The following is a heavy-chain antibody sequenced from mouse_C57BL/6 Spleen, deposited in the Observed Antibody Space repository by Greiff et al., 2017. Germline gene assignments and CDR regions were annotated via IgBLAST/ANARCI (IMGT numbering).Heavy chain of an antibody. CDR1: GYAFPTYL. Sequence: QVQLQQSGAELVRPGTSVKVSCKASGYAFPTYLIAWVKQRPGQGLDWIGVFNPGSGGTNYNEKFKGTATLTADKSSSTAYMQLSSLTSEDSAVYFCARGIYYDYDVGYFDVWGTGTTVTVSS. CDR3: ARGIYYDYDVGYFDV. J-gene: IGHJ1*03. V-gene: IGHV1-54*01. D-gene: IGHD2-4*01. CDR2: FNPGSGGT.